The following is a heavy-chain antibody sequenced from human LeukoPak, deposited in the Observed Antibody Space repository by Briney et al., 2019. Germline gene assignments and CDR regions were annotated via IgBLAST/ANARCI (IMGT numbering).Heavy chain of an antibody. CDR2: IYHSGST. Sequence: SETLSLTCAVSGGSISSGGYSWSWIRQPPGKGLEWIGYIYHSGSTYYNPSLKSRVTISVDRSKNQFSLKLSSVTAADTAVYYCAREVLYYDSSGYYYSGNAFDIWGQGTMVTVSS. V-gene: IGHV4-30-2*01. J-gene: IGHJ3*02. CDR1: GGSISSGGYS. CDR3: AREVLYYDSSGYYYSGNAFDI. D-gene: IGHD3-22*01.